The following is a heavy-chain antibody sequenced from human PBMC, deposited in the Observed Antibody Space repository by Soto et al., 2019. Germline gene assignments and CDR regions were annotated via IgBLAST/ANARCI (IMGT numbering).Heavy chain of an antibody. CDR2: IWYDGSNK. CDR3: ARDGNYDILNGYYKYYYGMDV. D-gene: IGHD3-9*01. CDR1: GFTFSSYG. Sequence: LRLSCAASGFTFSSYGMHWVRQAPGKGLEWVAVIWYDGSNKYYADSVKGRFTISRDNSKNTLYLQMNSLRAEDTAVYYCARDGNYDILNGYYKYYYGMDVWGQATTVTVSS. J-gene: IGHJ6*02. V-gene: IGHV3-33*01.